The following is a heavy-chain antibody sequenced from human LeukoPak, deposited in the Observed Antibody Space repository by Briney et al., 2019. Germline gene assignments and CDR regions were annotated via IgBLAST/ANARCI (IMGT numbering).Heavy chain of an antibody. CDR1: GYSISSGYY. J-gene: IGHJ4*02. CDR3: ARDSAVAGVD. D-gene: IGHD6-19*01. Sequence: PSETLSLTCTVSGYSISSGYYWGWIRQPPGKGLEWIGSIYHSGSTYYNPSLKSRVTISVDTSKNQFSLKLSSVTAADTAVYYCARDSAVAGVDWGQGTLVTVSS. V-gene: IGHV4-38-2*02. CDR2: IYHSGST.